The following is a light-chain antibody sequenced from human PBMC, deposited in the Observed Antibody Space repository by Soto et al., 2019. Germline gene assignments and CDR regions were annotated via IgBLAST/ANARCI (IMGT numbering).Light chain of an antibody. CDR3: QQYNNWPWT. J-gene: IGKJ1*01. Sequence: EIVMTQSPATLSVSPRERVTLSCVASQSVSSYLAWYQQKPGQAPRVLIYGASTRATGISARFSGSGYGTEFNLTISSLQSEDFAVYYCQQYNNWPWTFGQGTKVDIK. CDR1: QSVSSY. CDR2: GAS. V-gene: IGKV3-15*01.